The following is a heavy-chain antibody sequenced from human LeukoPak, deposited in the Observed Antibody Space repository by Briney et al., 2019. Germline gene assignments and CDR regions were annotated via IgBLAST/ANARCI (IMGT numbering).Heavy chain of an antibody. V-gene: IGHV4-39*01. D-gene: IGHD3-10*01. Sequence: SETLSLTYTVSGGSISSSSYYWGWIRQPPGKGLEWIGSIYYSGSTYYNPSLKSRVTISVDTSKNQFSLKLSSVTAADTAVYYCARNPPHYYGSGTYYFDYWGQGTLVTVSS. J-gene: IGHJ4*02. CDR2: IYYSGST. CDR3: ARNPPHYYGSGTYYFDY. CDR1: GGSISSSSYY.